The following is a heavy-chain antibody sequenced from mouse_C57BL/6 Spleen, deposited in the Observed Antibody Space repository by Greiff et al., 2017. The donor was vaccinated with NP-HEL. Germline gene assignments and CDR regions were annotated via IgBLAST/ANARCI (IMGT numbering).Heavy chain of an antibody. CDR3: GRDGLRYEYYAMGY. D-gene: IGHD1-1*01. CDR1: GFTFSSYA. Sequence: DVKLVESGGGLVQPGGSLKLSCAASGFTFSSYAMSWVRQTPEKRLEWVATISDGGSYTYYPDNVKGRFTISRDNAKNNLYLQMSHLKSEDTAMYYRGRDGLRYEYYAMGYWGQGTSVTVSS. J-gene: IGHJ4*01. CDR2: ISDGGSYT. V-gene: IGHV5-4*03.